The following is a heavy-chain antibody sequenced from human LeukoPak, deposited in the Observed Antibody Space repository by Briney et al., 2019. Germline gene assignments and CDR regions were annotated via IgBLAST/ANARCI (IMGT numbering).Heavy chain of an antibody. Sequence: PGGSLRPSCAASGFTFSSYAMSWVRQVPGKGLEWVSAISGSGGSTYYADSVKGRFTISRDNSKNTLYLQMNSLRAEDTAVYYCAKDSVDTAMVTLDYWGQGTLVTVSS. CDR1: GFTFSSYA. D-gene: IGHD5-18*01. J-gene: IGHJ4*02. V-gene: IGHV3-23*01. CDR2: ISGSGGST. CDR3: AKDSVDTAMVTLDY.